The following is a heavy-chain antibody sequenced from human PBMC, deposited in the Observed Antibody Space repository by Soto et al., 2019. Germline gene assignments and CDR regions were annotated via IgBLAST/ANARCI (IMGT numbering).Heavy chain of an antibody. CDR2: IYPGDSDT. CDR1: GYSCTSYW. V-gene: IGHV5-51*01. Sequence: VSRKVSCRGAGYSCTSYWIGCLRQMPGKGLEWMGIIYPGDSDTRYSPSFQGQVTISADKSISTAYLQWSSLKASDTAMYYCGVSGGYYYSGMDVWGQGTTVTVSS. CDR3: GVSGGYYYSGMDV. D-gene: IGHD1-26*01. J-gene: IGHJ6*02.